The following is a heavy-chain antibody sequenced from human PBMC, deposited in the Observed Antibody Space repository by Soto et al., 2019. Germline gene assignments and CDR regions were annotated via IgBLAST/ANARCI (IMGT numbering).Heavy chain of an antibody. D-gene: IGHD3-22*01. V-gene: IGHV3-9*01. CDR1: GFTFDDYA. Sequence: GGSLRLSCAASGFTFDDYAMHWVRQAPGKGLEWVSGISWNSGSIGYADSVKGRFTISRDNAKNTLYQQINNLRAEDTTVYYCARAPTFFSNDSWSDERYTTRLSSDL. J-gene: IGHJ2*01. CDR2: ISWNSGSI. CDR3: ARAPTFFSNDSWSDERYTTRLSSDL.